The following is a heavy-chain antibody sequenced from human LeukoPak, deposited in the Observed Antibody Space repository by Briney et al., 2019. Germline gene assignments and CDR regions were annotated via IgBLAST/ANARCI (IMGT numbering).Heavy chain of an antibody. J-gene: IGHJ6*03. CDR3: ARDPACSGGSCYWGYYYYYMDV. D-gene: IGHD2-15*01. CDR1: GFTFSSYG. Sequence: GGSLRLSCAASGFTFSSYGMHWVRQAPGKGLEWVSSISSSSSYIYYADSVKGRFTISRDNAKNSLYLQMNSLRAEDTAVYYCARDPACSGGSCYWGYYYYYMDVWGKGTTVTVSS. CDR2: ISSSSSYI. V-gene: IGHV3-21*01.